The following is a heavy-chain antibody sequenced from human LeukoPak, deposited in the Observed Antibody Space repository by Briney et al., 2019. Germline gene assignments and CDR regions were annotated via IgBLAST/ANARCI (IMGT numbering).Heavy chain of an antibody. D-gene: IGHD2-2*01. V-gene: IGHV3-30*02. CDR2: IRYDGSYK. J-gene: IGHJ4*02. CDR3: AKVRYQLLIDY. CDR1: GFTFNTYG. Sequence: GGSLRLSCAAFGFTFNTYGMHWVRQAPGKGLEWVAFIRYDGSYKYYADSVKGRFTISRDNSKNTLYLQMNSLRADDTAVYYCAKVRYQLLIDYWGQGALVTVSS.